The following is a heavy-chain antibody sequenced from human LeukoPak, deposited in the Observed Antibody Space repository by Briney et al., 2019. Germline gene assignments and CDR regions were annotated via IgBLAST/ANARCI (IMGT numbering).Heavy chain of an antibody. CDR2: INSDGSST. J-gene: IGHJ5*02. CDR1: GFTFSSYW. Sequence: GGSLRLSCAASGFTFSSYWMHWVRQAPGKGLVWVSRINSDGSSTSYADSVKGRFTISRDNAKNTLYLQMNSLRAEVMAVYYCARDRSVNMVRGVIISNNWFDPWGQGTLVTVSS. V-gene: IGHV3-74*01. D-gene: IGHD3-10*01. CDR3: ARDRSVNMVRGVIISNNWFDP.